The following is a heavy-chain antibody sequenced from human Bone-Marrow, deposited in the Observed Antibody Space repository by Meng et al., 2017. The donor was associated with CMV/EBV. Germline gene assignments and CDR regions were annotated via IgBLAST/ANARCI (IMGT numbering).Heavy chain of an antibody. CDR3: AREQGRYCSSTSCYKEIYYYYYGMDV. J-gene: IGHJ6*02. CDR2: IYYSGST. Sequence: SETLSLTRTAAGSAISSYHWSWIRQPPGKGLEWIGYIYYSGSTNYNPSLKSRVTISVDTSKNQFSLKLSSVTAADTAVYYCAREQGRYCSSTSCYKEIYYYYYGMDVWGQGTTVTVSS. V-gene: IGHV4-59*01. CDR1: GSAISSYH. D-gene: IGHD2-2*02.